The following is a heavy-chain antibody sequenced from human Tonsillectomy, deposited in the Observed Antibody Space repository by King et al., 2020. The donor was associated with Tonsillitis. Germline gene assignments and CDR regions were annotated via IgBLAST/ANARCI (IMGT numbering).Heavy chain of an antibody. CDR3: ASSGAAGTFDY. V-gene: IGHV3-21*01. CDR1: GFTFNSYS. D-gene: IGHD6-13*01. J-gene: IGHJ4*02. Sequence: VQLVESGGGLVKPGGSLRLSCAASGFTFNSYSMNWVRQAPGKGLEWVSSISSSSSYIYYADSVKGRFTISRDNAKNSMYLQMNSLRAEDTAVYYCASSGAAGTFDYWGQGILVTVSS. CDR2: ISSSSSYI.